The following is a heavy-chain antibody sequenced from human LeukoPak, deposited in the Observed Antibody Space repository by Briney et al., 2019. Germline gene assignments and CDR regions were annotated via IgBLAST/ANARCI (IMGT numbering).Heavy chain of an antibody. CDR3: ARGPVPRDYYYYMDV. CDR2: ISYDGSNK. Sequence: GGSLRLSCTASGFTFSSYWMHWVRQAPGKGLEWVAVISYDGSNKYYADSVKGRFTISRDSSKNTLYLEMNSLNAEDTAVYYCARGPVPRDYYYYMDVWGKGTTVTIFS. D-gene: IGHD6-19*01. V-gene: IGHV3-30*03. CDR1: GFTFSSYW. J-gene: IGHJ6*03.